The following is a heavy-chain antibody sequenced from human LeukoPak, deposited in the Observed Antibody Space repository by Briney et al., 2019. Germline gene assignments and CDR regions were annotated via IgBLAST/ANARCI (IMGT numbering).Heavy chain of an antibody. CDR2: IYHSGST. J-gene: IGHJ3*02. CDR1: GGSISNSSW. Sequence: HPSGTLSLTCAVSGGSISNSSWWSWVRQPPGKGLEWIGEIYHSGSTNYNPSLKNRVTISVDTSKNQFSLKLSSVTAADTAVYYCARDYSSGWYSDAFDIWGQGTMVTVSS. V-gene: IGHV4-4*02. CDR3: ARDYSSGWYSDAFDI. D-gene: IGHD6-19*01.